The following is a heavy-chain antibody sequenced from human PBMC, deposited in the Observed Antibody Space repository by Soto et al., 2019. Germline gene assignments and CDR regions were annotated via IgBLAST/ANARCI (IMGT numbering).Heavy chain of an antibody. J-gene: IGHJ4*02. CDR1: GGSFSGYY. CDR2: INHSGST. CDR3: ARGKLSDYVWGSYRYHFDY. Sequence: SETLSLTCAVYGGSFSGYYWSWVRQPPGKGLEWIGEINHSGSTNYNPSLKSRVTISVDTSKNQFSLKLSSVTAADTAVYYCARGKLSDYVWGSYRYHFDYWGQGTVVTV. V-gene: IGHV4-34*01. D-gene: IGHD3-16*02.